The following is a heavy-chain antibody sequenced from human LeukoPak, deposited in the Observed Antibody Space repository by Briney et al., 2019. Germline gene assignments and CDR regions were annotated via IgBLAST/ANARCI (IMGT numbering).Heavy chain of an antibody. CDR3: ARHSTSKGIDI. J-gene: IGHJ3*02. Sequence: PSETLSLTCTVSGGSISSYYWSWIRQPPGKGLEWIGYIYYSGSTNYNPSLKSRVTISVDTSKNQFSLKLSSVTAADTAVYYCARHSTSKGIDIWGQGTMVTVSS. D-gene: IGHD6-6*01. V-gene: IGHV4-59*08. CDR1: GGSISSYY. CDR2: IYYSGST.